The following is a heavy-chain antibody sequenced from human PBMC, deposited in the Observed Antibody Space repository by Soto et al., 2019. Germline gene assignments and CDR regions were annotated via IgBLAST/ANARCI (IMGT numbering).Heavy chain of an antibody. V-gene: IGHV3-23*01. Sequence: GGSLRLSCAASGFTFSIYAMSWVRQAPGKGLEWVSVISGSSTYYVDSGKGRFTIARDNSKNTLYLQMNSLRVEDTAIYYCAKDPTVGDGFDIWGQGTMVTVSS. CDR1: GFTFSIYA. D-gene: IGHD1-26*01. J-gene: IGHJ3*02. CDR2: ISGSST. CDR3: AKDPTVGDGFDI.